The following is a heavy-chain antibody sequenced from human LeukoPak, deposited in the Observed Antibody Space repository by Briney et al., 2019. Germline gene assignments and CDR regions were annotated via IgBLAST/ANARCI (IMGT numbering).Heavy chain of an antibody. V-gene: IGHV4-30-4*08. CDR1: GGSISSGDYY. Sequence: SQTLSLTCTVSGGSISSGDYYWSWIRQPPGKGLEWIGYIYYSGSTYYNPSLKSRVTISVDTSKNQFSLKLSSVTAADTAVYYCARDRGRDGYNLGYWGQGTLVTVSS. D-gene: IGHD5-24*01. CDR3: ARDRGRDGYNLGY. J-gene: IGHJ4*02. CDR2: IYYSGST.